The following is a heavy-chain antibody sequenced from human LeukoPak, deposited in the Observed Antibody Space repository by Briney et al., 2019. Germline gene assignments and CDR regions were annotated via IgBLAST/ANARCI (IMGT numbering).Heavy chain of an antibody. J-gene: IGHJ4*02. V-gene: IGHV4-39*01. D-gene: IGHD3-3*01. Sequence: SETRSLTCTVSGGSISSSSYYWGWIRQPPGKGLEWIGSIYYSGSTYYNPSLKSRVTISVDTSKNQFSLKLSSVTAADTAVYYCAGHYDFWSGYLIYWGQGTLVTVSS. CDR3: AGHYDFWSGYLIY. CDR2: IYYSGST. CDR1: GGSISSSSYY.